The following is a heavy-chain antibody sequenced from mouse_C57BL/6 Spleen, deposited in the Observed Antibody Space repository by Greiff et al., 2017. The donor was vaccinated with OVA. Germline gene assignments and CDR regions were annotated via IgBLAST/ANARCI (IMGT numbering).Heavy chain of an antibody. CDR3: TGSNYEEVNWYFDV. V-gene: IGHV6-6*01. CDR2: IRNKANNHAT. J-gene: IGHJ1*03. Sequence: EVMLVESGGGLVQPGGSMKLSCAASGFTFSDAWMDWVRQSPEKGLEWVAEIRNKANNHATYYAESVKGRFTISRDDSKSSVYLQMNSLRAEDTGIYYCTGSNYEEVNWYFDVWGTGTTVTVSS. CDR1: GFTFSDAW. D-gene: IGHD2-5*01.